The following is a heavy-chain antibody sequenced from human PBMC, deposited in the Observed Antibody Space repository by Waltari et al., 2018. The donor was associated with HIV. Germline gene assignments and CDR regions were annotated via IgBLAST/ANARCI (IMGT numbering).Heavy chain of an antibody. D-gene: IGHD7-27*01. CDR1: GFSFSSYS. J-gene: IGHJ4*02. CDR2: ISTSSLYI. Sequence: EVQLVESGGGLVKPGGSLSLSCAASGFSFSSYSMNWVRQATGKGLGWVSSISTSSLYIYYADSVKGRFTISRDNAKNSLYLQMNSLRVEDTAVYFCARDPRWTGASDYWGQGTLVTVSS. V-gene: IGHV3-21*01. CDR3: ARDPRWTGASDY.